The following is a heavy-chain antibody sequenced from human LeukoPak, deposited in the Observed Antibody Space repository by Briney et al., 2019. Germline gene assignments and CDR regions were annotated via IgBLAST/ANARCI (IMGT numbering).Heavy chain of an antibody. V-gene: IGHV3-15*01. CDR3: TTDNAVVTGFDY. J-gene: IGHJ4*02. CDR1: GFTFSNAS. CDR2: IKSKPDGGTT. D-gene: IGHD5-18*01. Sequence: GGSLRLSCAASGFTFSNASMSSVRQAPGKGLEWVGRIKSKPDGGTTDYAAPVKARFTISRDDSKNTLYLQMNSLKTEDTAVYYCTTDNAVVTGFDYWGQGTLVTVSS.